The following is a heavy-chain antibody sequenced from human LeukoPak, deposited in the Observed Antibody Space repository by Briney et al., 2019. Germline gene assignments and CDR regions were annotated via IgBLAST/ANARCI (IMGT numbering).Heavy chain of an antibody. J-gene: IGHJ4*02. V-gene: IGHV4-59*08. CDR2: VHHSGGT. D-gene: IGHD2-21*01. CDR1: GVSISNDY. CDR3: ARREASANYFDY. Sequence: SETLSLTCTVSGVSISNDYWNWIRQPPGKGLEWIGDVHHSGGTNCNLSLKSRVTISVDSSKKQISLKLNSVTAADTAVYFCARREASANYFDYWGQGTLVTVSS.